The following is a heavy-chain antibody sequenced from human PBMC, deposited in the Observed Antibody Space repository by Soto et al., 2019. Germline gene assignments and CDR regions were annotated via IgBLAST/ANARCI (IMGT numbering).Heavy chain of an antibody. J-gene: IGHJ6*02. D-gene: IGHD3-22*01. Sequence: HPGGSLRLSCAASGFTFSSYAMSWVRQAPGKGLEWVSAISGSGGSTYYADSVKGRFTISRDNSKNTLYLQMNSLRAEDTAVYYCAKDDSSGYRLYYYYYGMDVWGQGTTVTVSS. CDR2: ISGSGGST. V-gene: IGHV3-23*01. CDR1: GFTFSSYA. CDR3: AKDDSSGYRLYYYYYGMDV.